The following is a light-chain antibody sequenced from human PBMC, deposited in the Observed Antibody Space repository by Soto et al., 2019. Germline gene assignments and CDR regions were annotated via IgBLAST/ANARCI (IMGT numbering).Light chain of an antibody. CDR2: GAS. CDR3: QQYGDSPPWT. V-gene: IGKV3-20*01. Sequence: EIVLTQSPGTLSLSPGERATLSCRASQSVSRSYLAWYQQKPGQAPRLLIYGASIRATGIPDRFSGSGSGTDFSLTINKLEPEDFAVYYCQQYGDSPPWTFDQGTKVEIK. J-gene: IGKJ1*01. CDR1: QSVSRSY.